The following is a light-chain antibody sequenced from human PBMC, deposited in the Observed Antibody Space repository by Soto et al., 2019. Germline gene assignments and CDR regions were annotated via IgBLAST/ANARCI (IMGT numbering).Light chain of an antibody. J-gene: IGKJ4*01. CDR2: DAS. V-gene: IGKV3-11*01. CDR1: QSVSNN. CDR3: QQRSSWPPT. Sequence: EVVLTQSPATLSLSPGESATLSCRASQSVSNNLAWYQQKPGQSPSLLIYDASNRATGIPARFSGSGSGTDFTLTVSSLESEDFALYYCQQRSSWPPTFGGGTKVESK.